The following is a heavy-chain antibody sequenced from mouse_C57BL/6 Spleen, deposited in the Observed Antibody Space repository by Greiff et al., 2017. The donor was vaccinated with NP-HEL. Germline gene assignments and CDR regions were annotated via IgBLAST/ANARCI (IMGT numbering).Heavy chain of an antibody. CDR3: AKLAYYSNPYAMDY. CDR2: IWRGGST. J-gene: IGHJ4*01. V-gene: IGHV2-5*01. D-gene: IGHD2-5*01. CDR1: GFSLTSYG. Sequence: QVQLQQSGPGLVQPSQSLSITCTVSGFSLTSYGVHWVRQSPGKGLEWLGVIWRGGSTDYNAAFMSRLSITKDNSKSQVFFKMNSLQADDTAIYYCAKLAYYSNPYAMDYWGQGTSVTVSS.